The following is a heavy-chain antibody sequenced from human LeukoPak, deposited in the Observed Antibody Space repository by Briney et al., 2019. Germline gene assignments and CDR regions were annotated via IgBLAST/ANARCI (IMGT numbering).Heavy chain of an antibody. CDR2: ISAYNGNT. Sequence: ASVKVSCKASGYTFTSYGISWVRQAPGRGLEWMGWISAYNGNTNYAQKLQGRVTMTTDTSTSTAYMELRSLRSDDTAVYYCASSYCSGGSCPGDFDYWGQGTLVTVSS. V-gene: IGHV1-18*01. J-gene: IGHJ4*02. CDR3: ASSYCSGGSCPGDFDY. CDR1: GYTFTSYG. D-gene: IGHD2-15*01.